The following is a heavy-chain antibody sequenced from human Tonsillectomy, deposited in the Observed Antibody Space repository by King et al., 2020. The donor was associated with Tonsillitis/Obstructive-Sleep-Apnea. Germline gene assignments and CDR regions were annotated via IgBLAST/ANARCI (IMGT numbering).Heavy chain of an antibody. CDR3: AREPLWFGELFPMVF. V-gene: IGHV3-23*04. Sequence: VQLVESGGGLVQPGGSLRLSCAASGFTFSSYAISWVRQAPGKGLEWVSAISASGGSTFYADSVQGRFTISRDNSKSTLYLEMKSLRAEDTDLHYCAREPLWFGELFPMVFWGEGTTVTVSS. CDR1: GFTFSSYA. CDR2: ISASGGST. J-gene: IGHJ6*04. D-gene: IGHD3-10*01.